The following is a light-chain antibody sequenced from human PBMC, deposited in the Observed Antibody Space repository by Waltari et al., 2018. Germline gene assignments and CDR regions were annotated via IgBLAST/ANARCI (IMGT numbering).Light chain of an antibody. V-gene: IGLV6-57*01. Sequence: QQRPCRSPTTVIYEDNHRPSGVPDRYSASVDTSSNSASLTISGLKPEDEADYYCQSYDGTIWVFGGGTKLTVL. CDR3: QSYDGTIWV. J-gene: IGLJ3*02. CDR2: EDN.